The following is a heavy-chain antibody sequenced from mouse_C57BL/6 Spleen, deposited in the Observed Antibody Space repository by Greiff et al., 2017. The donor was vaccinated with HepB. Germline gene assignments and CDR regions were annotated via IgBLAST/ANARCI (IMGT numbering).Heavy chain of an antibody. J-gene: IGHJ2*01. CDR2: INPSTGGT. CDR1: GYSFTGYY. Sequence: EVQLQQSGPELVKPGASVKISCKASGYSFTGYYMNWVKQSPEKSLEWIGEINPSTGGTTYNQKFKAKATLTVDKSSSTAYMQLKSLTSEDSAVYYCARSYYGSTLDYWGQGTTLTVSS. CDR3: ARSYYGSTLDY. V-gene: IGHV1-42*01. D-gene: IGHD1-1*01.